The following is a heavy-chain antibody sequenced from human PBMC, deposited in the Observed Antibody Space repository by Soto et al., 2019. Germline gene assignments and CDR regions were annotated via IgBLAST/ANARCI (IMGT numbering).Heavy chain of an antibody. D-gene: IGHD3-10*01. CDR3: ARVCYYGSGSYYSKRYYYYYGMDV. Sequence: GASVKVSCKASGGTFSSYAISWVRQAPGQGLEWMGGIIPIFGTANYAQKFQGRVTITADKSTSTAYMELSSVTAADTAVYYCARVCYYGSGSYYSKRYYYYYGMDVWGQGTTVTVSS. CDR1: GGTFSSYA. V-gene: IGHV1-69*06. CDR2: IIPIFGTA. J-gene: IGHJ6*02.